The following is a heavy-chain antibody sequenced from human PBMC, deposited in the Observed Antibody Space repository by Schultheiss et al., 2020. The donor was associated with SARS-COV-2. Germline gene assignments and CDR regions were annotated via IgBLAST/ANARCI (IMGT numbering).Heavy chain of an antibody. Sequence: GGSLRLSCAASGFTVSSNYMSWVRQAPGKGLEWVSSICSSSSYIHYADSVKGRFTISRDNAKNSLYLQMNSLRAEDTAVYYCARSGSDYGMDVWGQGTTVTVSS. CDR2: ICSSSSYI. D-gene: IGHD3-3*01. CDR3: ARSGSDYGMDV. CDR1: GFTVSSNY. V-gene: IGHV3-21*04. J-gene: IGHJ6*02.